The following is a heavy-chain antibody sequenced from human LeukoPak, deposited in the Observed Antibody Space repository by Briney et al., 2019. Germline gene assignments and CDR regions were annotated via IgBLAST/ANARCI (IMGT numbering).Heavy chain of an antibody. CDR2: IYYSGST. Sequence: PSETLSLTCTVSGYSISSGYYWGWIRQPPGKGPEWIGYIYYSGSTNYNPSLKSRVTISVDTSKNQFSLKLSSVTAADTAVYYCARKTRGGYDVGFDYWGQGTLVTVSS. D-gene: IGHD5-12*01. CDR1: GYSISSGYY. J-gene: IGHJ4*02. CDR3: ARKTRGGYDVGFDY. V-gene: IGHV4-61*05.